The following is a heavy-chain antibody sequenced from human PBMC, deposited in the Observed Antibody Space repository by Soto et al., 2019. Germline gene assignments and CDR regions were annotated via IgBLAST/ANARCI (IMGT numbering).Heavy chain of an antibody. J-gene: IGHJ4*02. V-gene: IGHV3-9*01. CDR3: AKGGPAAYGQIDY. CDR1: GFTFDDYA. CDR2: ISWNSGSI. Sequence: PGGSLRLSCAASGFTFDDYAMHWVRQASGKGLEWVSGISWNSGSIGYADSVKGRFTISRDNAKNSLYLQMNSLRAEDTALYYCAKGGPAAYGQIDYWGQGTLVTVSS. D-gene: IGHD2-2*01.